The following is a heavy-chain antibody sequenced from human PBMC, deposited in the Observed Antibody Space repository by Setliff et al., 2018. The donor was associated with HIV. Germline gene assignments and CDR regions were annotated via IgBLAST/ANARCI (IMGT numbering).Heavy chain of an antibody. J-gene: IGHJ4*02. Sequence: PSETLSLTCTVSGGSISGFYWSWIRQSPGNGLEWIGWIYDSGATKYNPSLKSRATISLETSKMQFSLKLNSVSAADTAVYYCVRHSSQWLTFRGAYYFDSWGLGVLVTVSS. CDR1: GGSISGFY. V-gene: IGHV4-59*08. CDR3: VRHSSQWLTFRGAYYFDS. CDR2: IYDSGAT. D-gene: IGHD3-9*01.